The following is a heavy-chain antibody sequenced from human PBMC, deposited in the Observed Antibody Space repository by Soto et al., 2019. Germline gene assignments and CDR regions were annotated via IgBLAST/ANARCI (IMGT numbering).Heavy chain of an antibody. CDR3: TREWQQLGTPFDY. J-gene: IGHJ4*02. CDR2: ICHTGST. D-gene: IGHD6-13*01. V-gene: IGHV4-39*02. CDR1: GVSISSSSYC. Sequence: PSETLSLTCTVSGVSISSSSYCWGWVRQPPGKGLEWIGSICHTGSTYYSPSLKSRVTISVDSSKSQISLKVNSVTAADTAVHYCTREWQQLGTPFDYWGQGTLVTGSS.